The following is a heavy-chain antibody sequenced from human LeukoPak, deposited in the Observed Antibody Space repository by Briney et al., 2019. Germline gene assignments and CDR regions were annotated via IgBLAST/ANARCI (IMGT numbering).Heavy chain of an antibody. Sequence: GGSLRLSCAASGFTFSSYGMSWVRQAPGKGLEWVSAISGSGGSTYYADSVKGRFTISRDNSKNTLYLQMNSLRAEDTAVYYCARGGWIVVVPETIDYWGQGTLVTVSS. D-gene: IGHD3-22*01. CDR2: ISGSGGST. CDR3: ARGGWIVVVPETIDY. J-gene: IGHJ4*02. CDR1: GFTFSSYG. V-gene: IGHV3-23*01.